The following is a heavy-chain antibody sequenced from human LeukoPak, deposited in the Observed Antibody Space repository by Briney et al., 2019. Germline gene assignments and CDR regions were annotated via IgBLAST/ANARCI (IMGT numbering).Heavy chain of an antibody. V-gene: IGHV3-66*02. Sequence: PGGSLRLSCAASGFTVSSNYMSWVRRAPGKGLEWVSVIYSGGSTYYADSVKGRFTISRDNSKNTLYLQMNSLRAEDTAVYYCAREGRIHSSSWSAFDYWGQGTLVTVSS. CDR3: AREGRIHSSSWSAFDY. J-gene: IGHJ4*02. D-gene: IGHD6-13*01. CDR2: IYSGGST. CDR1: GFTVSSNY.